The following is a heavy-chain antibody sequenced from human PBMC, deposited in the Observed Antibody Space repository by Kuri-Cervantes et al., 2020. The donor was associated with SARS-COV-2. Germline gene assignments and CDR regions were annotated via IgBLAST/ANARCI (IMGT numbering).Heavy chain of an antibody. Sequence: ASVKVSCKVSGYTLTELSMHWVRQAPGKGLEWMGGFDPEDGETIYAQKFQGRVTMTENTSTDTAYMELSSLRSDDTAVYYCARDLVDTAMVIFGYWGQGTLVTVSS. V-gene: IGHV1-24*01. D-gene: IGHD5-18*01. CDR3: ARDLVDTAMVIFGY. CDR1: GYTLTELS. CDR2: FDPEDGET. J-gene: IGHJ4*02.